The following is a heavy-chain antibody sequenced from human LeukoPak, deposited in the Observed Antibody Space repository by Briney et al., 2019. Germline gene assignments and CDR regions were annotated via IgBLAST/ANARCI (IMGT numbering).Heavy chain of an antibody. J-gene: IGHJ4*02. CDR1: GGHIDSFF. D-gene: IGHD6-19*01. CDR2: IDNSGST. Sequence: PSETLSLTCTVSGGHIDSFFWNWIRQPPGKGLVWIGYIDNSGSTKYSPSLKSRITMSRDTSKKQFSLKLTSVTAADTAMYYCASGAGWLIDYWGQGTLVSVSS. V-gene: IGHV4-4*08. CDR3: ASGAGWLIDY.